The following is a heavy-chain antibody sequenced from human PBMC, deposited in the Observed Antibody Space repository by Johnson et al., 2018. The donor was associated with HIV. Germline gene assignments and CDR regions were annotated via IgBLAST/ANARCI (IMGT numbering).Heavy chain of an antibody. CDR3: ARRRQGSASSSDAFDL. J-gene: IGHJ3*01. D-gene: IGHD6-19*01. CDR2: IGSGGET. Sequence: QLVESGGGLVQPGGSLRLSCAASGFTFFIYDMHCVRQPTGKGLEWVSAIGSGGETYYPGSVKGRFTISRENAKNSLYLQMDSLGAGDTAVYYCARRRQGSASSSDAFDLWGQGTMVTVSS. CDR1: GFTFFIYD. V-gene: IGHV3-13*01.